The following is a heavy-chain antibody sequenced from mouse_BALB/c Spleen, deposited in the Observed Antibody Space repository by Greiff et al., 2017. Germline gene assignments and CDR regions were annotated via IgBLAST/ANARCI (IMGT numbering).Heavy chain of an antibody. CDR3: ARQKYGNPYYYAMDY. J-gene: IGHJ4*01. Sequence: DVKLVESGGGLVQPGGSLKLSCAASGFTFSSYTMSWVRQTPEKRLEWVAYISNGGGSTYYPDTVKGRFTISRDNAKNTLYLQMSSLKSEDTAMYYCARQKYGNPYYYAMDYWGQGTSVTVSS. D-gene: IGHD2-10*02. CDR1: GFTFSSYT. CDR2: ISNGGGST. V-gene: IGHV5-12-2*01.